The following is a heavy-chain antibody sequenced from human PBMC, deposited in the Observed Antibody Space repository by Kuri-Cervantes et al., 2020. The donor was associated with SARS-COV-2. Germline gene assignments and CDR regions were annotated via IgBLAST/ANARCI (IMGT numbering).Heavy chain of an antibody. Sequence: SETLSLTCAVYGGSFSGYYWSWIRQPPGKGLEWIGEINHSGSTNYNPSLKSRVTMSVDTSKNQFSLKLSSVTAADTAVYYCARRLSHYYDSSGYPNWFDPWGQGTRVTGSS. D-gene: IGHD3-22*01. CDR3: ARRLSHYYDSSGYPNWFDP. CDR2: INHSGST. V-gene: IGHV4-34*01. CDR1: GGSFSGYY. J-gene: IGHJ5*02.